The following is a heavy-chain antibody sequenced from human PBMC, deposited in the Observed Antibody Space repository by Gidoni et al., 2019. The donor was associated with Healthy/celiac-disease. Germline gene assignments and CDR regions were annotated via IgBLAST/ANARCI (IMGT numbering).Heavy chain of an antibody. CDR3: ARSPAGEDGWIQLWLVWYFDL. Sequence: QVQLQESGPGLVKPSETLSLPCAVSGYSISSGYYWGWIRQPPGKGLEWIGSIYHSGSTYYNPSLKSRVTISVDTSKNQFSLKLSSVTAADTAVYYCARSPAGEDGWIQLWLVWYFDLWGRGTLVTVSS. CDR2: IYHSGST. CDR1: GYSISSGYY. D-gene: IGHD5-18*01. J-gene: IGHJ2*01. V-gene: IGHV4-38-2*01.